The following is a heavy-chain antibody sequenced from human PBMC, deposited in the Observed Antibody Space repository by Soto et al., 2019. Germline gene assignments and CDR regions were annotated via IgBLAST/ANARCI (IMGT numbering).Heavy chain of an antibody. J-gene: IGHJ4*02. CDR1: GGSINSNNYY. CDR2: IYYDGST. V-gene: IGHV4-39*02. D-gene: IGHD2-15*01. Sequence: PSETLSLTCTVSGGSINSNNYYWAWIRQPPGKGLAWIVSIYYDGSTYYNPSLKSRVSISVDTSKNHFSLKLSSATAADTAVYYCAKVVVAATRHTDFDSWGQGTPVTVSS. CDR3: AKVVVAATRHTDFDS.